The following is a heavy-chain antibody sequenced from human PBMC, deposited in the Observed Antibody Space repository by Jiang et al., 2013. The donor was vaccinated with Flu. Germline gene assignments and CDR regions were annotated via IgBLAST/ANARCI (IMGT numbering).Heavy chain of an antibody. CDR1: GGTFSNYA. Sequence: SGAEVKKPGSSVKVSCKASGGTFSNYAISWVRQAPGQGLEWMGRINPNSGGTNYAQKFQGRVTMTRDTSISTAYMELSRLRSDDTAVYYCARLYCSGGSCYLDYWGQGTLVTVSS. CDR3: ARLYCSGGSCYLDY. D-gene: IGHD2-15*01. J-gene: IGHJ4*02. CDR2: INPNSGGT. V-gene: IGHV1-2*06.